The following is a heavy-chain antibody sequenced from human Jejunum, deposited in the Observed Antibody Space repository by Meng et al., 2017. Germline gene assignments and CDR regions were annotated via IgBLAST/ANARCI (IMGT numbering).Heavy chain of an antibody. CDR3: ARCSSSSHFFAS. D-gene: IGHD6-13*01. CDR2: IYGSGST. CDR1: GDSISSGSYY. V-gene: IGHV4-61*02. Sequence: VQLQGSGPGLVKPSQTLSLTCTVSGDSISSGSYYWSWIRQPAEKGLEWIGRIYGSGSTNYNPSLMSRVTISIDTSKNEFSLKLSSVTAADTAVYYCARCSSSSHFFASWGQGTLVTVSS. J-gene: IGHJ4*02.